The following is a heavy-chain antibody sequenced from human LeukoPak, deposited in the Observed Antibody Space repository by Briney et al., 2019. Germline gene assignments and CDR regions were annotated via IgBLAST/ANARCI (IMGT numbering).Heavy chain of an antibody. CDR3: ARRHLRGNTLRGGHHLDP. J-gene: IGHJ5*02. Sequence: PGTSLRLSCSISGFTFNSHGFHWVRQAPGKGLEWVAAISDDGLNTFYIDSVKGRFTISRDDSKNAVSLQMTSLRSEDTAMYYCARRHLRGNTLRGGHHLDPWGLGTLVAVSS. V-gene: IGHV3-30*03. CDR1: GFTFNSHG. D-gene: IGHD1-14*01. CDR2: ISDDGLNT.